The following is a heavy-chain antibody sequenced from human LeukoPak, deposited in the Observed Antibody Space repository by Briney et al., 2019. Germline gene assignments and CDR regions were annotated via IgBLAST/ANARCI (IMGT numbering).Heavy chain of an antibody. J-gene: IGHJ4*02. V-gene: IGHV3-21*01. CDR3: ARDLAWGGY. CDR1: EFTFSSYT. Sequence: PGGSLRLSCAASEFTFSSYTMSWVRQAPGKGLEWVSSITSSSSSMYSADSVKGRLTISRDNAKNSLYLQMNSLRAEDTAVYYCARDLAWGGYWGQGTLVTVSS. D-gene: IGHD7-27*01. CDR2: ITSSSSSM.